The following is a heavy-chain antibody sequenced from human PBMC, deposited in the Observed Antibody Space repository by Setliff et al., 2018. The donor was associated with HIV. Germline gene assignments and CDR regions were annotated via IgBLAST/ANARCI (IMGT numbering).Heavy chain of an antibody. CDR3: AKEDQRVTSVDY. J-gene: IGHJ4*02. D-gene: IGHD2-2*01. V-gene: IGHV4-39*02. CDR1: GGSIEFSSYY. CDR2: IYYSGST. Sequence: SETLSLTCSVSGGSIEFSSYYWGWIRQPPGKGLEWIGSIYYSGSTYYNPSLKSRITISVDTSKNQFSLKLSSVTAADTAVYYCAKEDQRVTSVDYWGQGTPVTVSS.